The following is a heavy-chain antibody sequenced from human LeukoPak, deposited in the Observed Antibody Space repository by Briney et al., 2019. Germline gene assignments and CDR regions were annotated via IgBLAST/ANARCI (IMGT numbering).Heavy chain of an antibody. V-gene: IGHV4-34*01. D-gene: IGHD3-22*01. CDR2: INYSGST. J-gene: IGHJ6*03. CDR3: ARIMADDSSGYYYYYYMDV. Sequence: SETLSLTCAVYGGSFSGYYWSWIRQPPGKGLEWIGEINYSGSTNYNPPLKSRVTISVDTSKNQFSLKLSSVTAADTAVYYCARIMADDSSGYYYYYYMDVWGKGTTVTVSS. CDR1: GGSFSGYY.